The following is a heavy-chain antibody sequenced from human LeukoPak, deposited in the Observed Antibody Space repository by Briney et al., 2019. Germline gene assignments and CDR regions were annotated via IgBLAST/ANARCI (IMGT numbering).Heavy chain of an antibody. CDR1: GYSISSGYY. Sequence: SETLSLTCTVSGYSISSGYYWGWIRQPPGKGLEWIGSIYHSGSTYYNPSLKSRVTISVDTSKNQFSLKLSSVTAAATAVYYCARGGVMYGDYWGQGTLVTVSS. J-gene: IGHJ4*02. D-gene: IGHD3-16*01. CDR3: ARGGVMYGDY. CDR2: IYHSGST. V-gene: IGHV4-38-2*02.